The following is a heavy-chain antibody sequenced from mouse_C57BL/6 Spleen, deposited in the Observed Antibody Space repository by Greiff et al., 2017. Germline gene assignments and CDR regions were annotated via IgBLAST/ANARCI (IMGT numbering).Heavy chain of an antibody. CDR3: ARSGYGLGY. CDR2: IHPNSGST. Sequence: QVHVKQPGAELVKPGASVKLSCKASGYTFTSYWMHWVKQRPGQGLEWIGMIHPNSGSTNYNEKFKSKATLTVDKSSSTAYMQLSSLTSEDSAVYYCARSGYGLGYWGQGTTLTVSS. J-gene: IGHJ2*01. V-gene: IGHV1-64*01. D-gene: IGHD2-10*02. CDR1: GYTFTSYW.